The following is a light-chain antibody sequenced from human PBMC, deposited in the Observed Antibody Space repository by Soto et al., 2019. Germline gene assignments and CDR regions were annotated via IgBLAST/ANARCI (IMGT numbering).Light chain of an antibody. CDR3: QQYGSSPLT. V-gene: IGKV3-20*01. J-gene: IGKJ4*01. CDR1: QSVSSS. Sequence: EIVLTQSPGTLSLSPGERATLSCRASQSVSSSLAWYQQKPGQAPRLLISGASSRATGIPDRFSGSGSGTDFTLTISRLEPEDFAVYYCQQYGSSPLTFGGGTKVEIK. CDR2: GAS.